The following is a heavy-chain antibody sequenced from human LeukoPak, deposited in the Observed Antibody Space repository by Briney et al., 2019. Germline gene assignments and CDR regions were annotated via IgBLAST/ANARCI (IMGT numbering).Heavy chain of an antibody. CDR3: ARSLYASSNNWFDP. Sequence: AETLSLTCAVYGVSFSGYYRRWIRQPPGKGLEWIGEINHSGSTNYNPSLKSRVTISVDTSKNQFSLKLSSVTAADTAVYYCARSLYASSNNWFDPWGQGTLVTVSS. J-gene: IGHJ5*02. CDR2: INHSGST. CDR1: GVSFSGYY. V-gene: IGHV4-34*01. D-gene: IGHD6-19*01.